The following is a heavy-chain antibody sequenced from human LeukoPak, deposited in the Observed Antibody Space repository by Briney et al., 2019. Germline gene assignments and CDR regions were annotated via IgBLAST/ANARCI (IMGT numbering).Heavy chain of an antibody. J-gene: IGHJ4*02. CDR2: IYSCGST. CDR1: GFTVSSNY. CDR3: AKAEVGARYYFDY. Sequence: GGSLRLSCAASGFTVSSNYMSWVRQAPGKGLEWVSVIYSCGSTYYADSVKGRFTISRDNSKNTLYLQMNSLRAEDTAVYYCAKAEVGARYYFDYWGQGTLVTVSS. D-gene: IGHD1-26*01. V-gene: IGHV3-53*01.